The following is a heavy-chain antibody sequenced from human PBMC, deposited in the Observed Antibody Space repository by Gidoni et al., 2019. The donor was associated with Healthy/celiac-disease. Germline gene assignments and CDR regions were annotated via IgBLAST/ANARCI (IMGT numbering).Heavy chain of an antibody. J-gene: IGHJ4*02. CDR1: GFSLSTSGMC. D-gene: IGHD3-22*01. V-gene: IGHV2-70*01. CDR2: IDWDDDK. Sequence: QVTLRESGPALVKPTQTLTLTCTFSGFSLSTSGMCVSWIRQPPGKALEWLALIDWDDDKYYSTSLKTRLTISKDTSKNQVVLTMTNMDPVDTATYYCARGYYDSSGQNANFDYWGQGTLVTVSS. CDR3: ARGYYDSSGQNANFDY.